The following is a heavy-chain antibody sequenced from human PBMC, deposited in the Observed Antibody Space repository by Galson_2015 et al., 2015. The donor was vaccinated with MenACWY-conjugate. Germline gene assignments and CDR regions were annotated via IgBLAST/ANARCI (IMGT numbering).Heavy chain of an antibody. CDR1: GFTISSYA. CDR3: ARDQQGYNSSLYRSFDY. V-gene: IGHV3-30*04. D-gene: IGHD6-13*01. CDR2: TSYDGSKK. J-gene: IGHJ4*02. Sequence: SLRLSCAASGFTISSYAMHWVRQAPGKGLEWVAVTSYDGSKKYYADSVKGRFTISRDNSKNTLYLQMNSLRDEDTAVYFYARDQQGYNSSLYRSFDYWGQGTLVTVSS.